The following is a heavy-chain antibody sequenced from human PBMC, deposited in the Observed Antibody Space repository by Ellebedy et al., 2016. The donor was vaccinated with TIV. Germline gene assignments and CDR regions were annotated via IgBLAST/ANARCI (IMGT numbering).Heavy chain of an antibody. V-gene: IGHV3-33*06. J-gene: IGHJ4*02. CDR3: AKEQSPYYEILTDSFDY. Sequence: PGGSLRLSCAASGFSFSSYGMHWVRQPPGKGLERVAVIWYDGFNKDYADSVKGRFTISRDNSKTTLNLEMNSLRAEDTAVYYCAKEQSPYYEILTDSFDYWGQGALVTVSS. CDR2: IWYDGFNK. D-gene: IGHD3-9*01. CDR1: GFSFSSYG.